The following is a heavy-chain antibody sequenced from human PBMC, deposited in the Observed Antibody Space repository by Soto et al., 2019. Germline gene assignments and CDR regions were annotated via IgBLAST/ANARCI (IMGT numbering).Heavy chain of an antibody. CDR3: ASNYLYYYGSGNTNYYGMDV. CDR1: GYTFTSYG. CDR2: ISAYNGNT. D-gene: IGHD3-10*01. Sequence: QVQLVQSGAEVKKPGASVKVSCKASGYTFTSYGISWVRQAPGQGLEWMGWISAYNGNTNYAQKLQGRVTMTTDTSTSTAYRGLRSLRSDDTAVYYCASNYLYYYGSGNTNYYGMDVWGQGTTVTVSS. J-gene: IGHJ6*02. V-gene: IGHV1-18*01.